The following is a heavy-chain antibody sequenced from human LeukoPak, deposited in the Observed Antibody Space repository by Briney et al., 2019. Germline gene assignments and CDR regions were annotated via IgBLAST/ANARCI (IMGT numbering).Heavy chain of an antibody. J-gene: IGHJ3*02. V-gene: IGHV4-31*03. Sequence: SQTLSLTCTVSGGSISSGGYYWSWIRQHPGKGLEWIGYIYYSGSTYYNPSLKSRVTISVDTSKNQFSLKLSSVTAADTAVYYCARDHSYRDAFDIWGQGTMVTASS. CDR2: IYYSGST. CDR1: GGSISSGGYY. CDR3: ARDHSYRDAFDI. D-gene: IGHD1-26*01.